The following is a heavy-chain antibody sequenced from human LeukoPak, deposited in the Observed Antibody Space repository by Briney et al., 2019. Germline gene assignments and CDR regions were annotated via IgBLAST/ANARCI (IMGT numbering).Heavy chain of an antibody. CDR2: ISTSSSYI. D-gene: IGHD5-12*01. V-gene: IGHV3-21*01. J-gene: IGHJ6*03. CDR1: GFTFSSYI. Sequence: GGSLRLSCAASGFTFSSYIMNWVRQAPGKGLEWVSSISTSSSYIYYADSVKGRFTISRDNAKNSLYLQMNSLRAEDTAVYYCARDLGATIPGSDYYMDVWGKGTTVTVSS. CDR3: ARDLGATIPGSDYYMDV.